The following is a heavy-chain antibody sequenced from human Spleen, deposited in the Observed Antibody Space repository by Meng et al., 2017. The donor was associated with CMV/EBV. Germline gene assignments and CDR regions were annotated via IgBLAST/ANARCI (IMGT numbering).Heavy chain of an antibody. D-gene: IGHD2-2*01. Sequence: ASVKVSCKASGYTFTGYYMHWVRQAPGQGLEWMGWINPNSGGTNYALKFQGRVTMTRDTSISTAYMELSRLRSDDTAVYYCARRYCSSTSCFLNDDAFDYWGQGTLVTVSS. CDR2: INPNSGGT. J-gene: IGHJ4*02. V-gene: IGHV1-2*02. CDR1: GYTFTGYY. CDR3: ARRYCSSTSCFLNDDAFDY.